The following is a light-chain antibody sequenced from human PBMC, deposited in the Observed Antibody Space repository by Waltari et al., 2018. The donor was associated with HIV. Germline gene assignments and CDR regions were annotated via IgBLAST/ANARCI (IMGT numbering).Light chain of an antibody. CDR3: QTWGTGIRV. V-gene: IGLV4-69*01. CDR1: SGHRSYA. CDR2: VTSDGSH. J-gene: IGLJ3*02. Sequence: QLVLTQSPSASASLGASVKLTCTLSSGHRSYAIAWHQQQPEKGPHYLMKVTSDGSHRKGDGIPYRFSGSSSGAERYLTISSLQSEDEAAYYCQTWGTGIRVFGGGTKLTVL.